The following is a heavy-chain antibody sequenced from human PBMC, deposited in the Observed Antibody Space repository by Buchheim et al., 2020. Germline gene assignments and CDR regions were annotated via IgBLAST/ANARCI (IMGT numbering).Heavy chain of an antibody. Sequence: DVELLESGGGLVRPGGSLRLSCAASGFIFNTYAVTWVRQAPGKGLEWVSTISAGGETTYYADSVRGRFTISRDNSTDTLFLHLSSLRAEDTAIYYCVKRAGRTTNYWYYFDYWGQGAL. D-gene: IGHD1-14*01. CDR3: VKRAGRTTNYWYYFDY. J-gene: IGHJ4*02. V-gene: IGHV3-23*01. CDR2: ISAGGETT. CDR1: GFIFNTYA.